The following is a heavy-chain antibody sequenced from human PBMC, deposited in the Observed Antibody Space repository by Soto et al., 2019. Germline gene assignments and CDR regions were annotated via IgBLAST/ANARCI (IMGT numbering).Heavy chain of an antibody. CDR1: GFAFSSHA. Sequence: GGSLRLSCAVSGFAFSSHAMSWVRQAPGKGLEWVSSITAGGYSTYYADSMKGRFAISRDNSKNTLYLQMNSLKVEDTAVYYCAKSAPSSSSGYQYYFDYWGQGTLVTVSS. J-gene: IGHJ4*02. CDR3: AKSAPSSSSGYQYYFDY. D-gene: IGHD3-22*01. V-gene: IGHV3-23*01. CDR2: ITAGGYST.